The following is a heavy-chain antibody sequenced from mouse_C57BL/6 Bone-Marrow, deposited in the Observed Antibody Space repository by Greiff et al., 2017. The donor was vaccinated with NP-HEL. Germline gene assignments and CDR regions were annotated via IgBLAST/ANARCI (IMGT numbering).Heavy chain of an antibody. CDR3: ARETVRRSPYYAMDY. V-gene: IGHV1-18*01. CDR1: GYTFTDYN. D-gene: IGHD2-14*01. CDR2: INPNNGGT. J-gene: IGHJ4*01. Sequence: VQLQQSGPELVKPGASVKIPCKASGYTFTDYNMDWVKQSHGKSLEWIGDINPNNGGTIYNQKFKGKATLTVDKSSSTAYMELRSLTSEDTAVYYCARETVRRSPYYAMDYWGQGTSVTVSS.